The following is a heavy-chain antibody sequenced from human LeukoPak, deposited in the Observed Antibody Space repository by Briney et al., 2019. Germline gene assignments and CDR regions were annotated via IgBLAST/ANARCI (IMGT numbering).Heavy chain of an antibody. CDR2: VHLNGAT. CDR3: TRESGAFSPFGF. CDR1: GGSIITTNW. Sequence: PSGTLSLTRGVSGGSIITTNWWSWVRQPPGKGLEWIGEVHLNGATNYNPSLESRVSMSIDKSKNQLSLKLSSVTAADTATYYCTRESGAFSPFGFWGQGTLVTVSS. D-gene: IGHD1-26*01. V-gene: IGHV4-4*02. J-gene: IGHJ4*02.